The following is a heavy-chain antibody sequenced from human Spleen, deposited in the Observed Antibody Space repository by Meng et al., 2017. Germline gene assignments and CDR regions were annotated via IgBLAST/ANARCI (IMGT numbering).Heavy chain of an antibody. J-gene: IGHJ5*02. CDR3: ARHSGRAGGDP. Sequence: QVQLVQSGVGLVKPGGSLRLSCAASGFTFSNSYMSWVRQTPGKGLEWVSYISGSGSDIEYADSVRGRFTISRDNAKNSLYLQMNSLRAEDTAVYYCARHSGRAGGDPWGQGTLVTVSS. V-gene: IGHV3-11*01. D-gene: IGHD6-25*01. CDR2: ISGSGSDI. CDR1: GFTFSNSY.